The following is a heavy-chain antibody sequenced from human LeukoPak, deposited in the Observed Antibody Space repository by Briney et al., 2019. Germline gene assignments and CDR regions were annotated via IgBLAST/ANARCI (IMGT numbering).Heavy chain of an antibody. D-gene: IGHD1-26*01. CDR1: GGSFSGYY. V-gene: IGHV4-34*01. CDR3: ARHVEWELIFDY. Sequence: SETLSLTCAVYGGSFSGYYWSWLRQPPGKGLEWIGEINHSGSTNYNPSLKSRVTISVDTSKNQLSLKLNSVTAADTAVYYCARHVEWELIFDYWGQGTLVTVSS. CDR2: INHSGST. J-gene: IGHJ4*02.